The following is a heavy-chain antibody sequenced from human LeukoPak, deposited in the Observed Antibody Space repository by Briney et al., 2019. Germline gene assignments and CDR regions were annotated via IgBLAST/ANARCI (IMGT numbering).Heavy chain of an antibody. V-gene: IGHV5-51*01. J-gene: IGHJ5*02. CDR1: GYSFSSYW. CDR3: ARAPLDSSGNHWGVWFDP. CDR2: IYPGHSDT. D-gene: IGHD3-22*01. Sequence: GESLKISYKGSGYSFSSYWIGWVRQMPGKGLEWMGIIYPGHSDTKYSPSFQGQVTMSADRSINTAYLQWSSLKASDTAIYYCARAPLDSSGNHWGVWFDPWGQGTLVTVSS.